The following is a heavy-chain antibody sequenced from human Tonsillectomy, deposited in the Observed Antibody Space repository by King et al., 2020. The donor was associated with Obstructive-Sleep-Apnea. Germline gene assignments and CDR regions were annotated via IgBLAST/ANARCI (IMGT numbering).Heavy chain of an antibody. Sequence: VQLVESGAEVKKPGASVKVSCKASGYTFTGYYLHLVRQAPGQGLAWMGRNNPNSGGTNYAQKFQGRGTMTRDTSISTAYMELSRLRSDDTVVYYCARSRRGPDAFDIWGQGTMVTVSS. D-gene: IGHD3-10*01. J-gene: IGHJ3*02. CDR1: GYTFTGYY. V-gene: IGHV1-2*05. CDR2: NNPNSGGT. CDR3: ARSRRGPDAFDI.